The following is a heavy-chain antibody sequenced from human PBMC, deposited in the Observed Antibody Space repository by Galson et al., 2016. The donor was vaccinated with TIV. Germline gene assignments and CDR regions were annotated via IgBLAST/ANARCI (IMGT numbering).Heavy chain of an antibody. CDR3: ARDCSSTNCYTDPIYFDS. V-gene: IGHV3-11*01. CDR1: GFPFSDYY. Sequence: SLRLSCAASGFPFSDYYMSWVRQAPGKGLEWISYIGSTGRAIYYAHSVKGRFIISRDNAKNSLYLQMNSLRIEDTAVYYCARDCSSTNCYTDPIYFDSWGQGALVTVSS. CDR2: IGSTGRAI. J-gene: IGHJ4*02. D-gene: IGHD2-2*02.